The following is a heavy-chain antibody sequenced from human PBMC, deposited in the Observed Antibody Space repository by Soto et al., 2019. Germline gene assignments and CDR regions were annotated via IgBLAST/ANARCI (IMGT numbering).Heavy chain of an antibody. CDR2: IIPIFGTA. J-gene: IGHJ5*02. D-gene: IGHD2-21*02. CDR1: GGTFSSYA. V-gene: IGHV1-69*01. CDR3: ARVYRPDLSRTYWFDP. Sequence: QVQLVQSGAEVKKPGSSVKVSCTASGGTFSSYAISWVRQAPGQGLEWMGGIIPIFGTANYAQKFQGRVTITADESTSTAYMELSSVRSEDTAVYYCARVYRPDLSRTYWFDPWGQGTLVTVSS.